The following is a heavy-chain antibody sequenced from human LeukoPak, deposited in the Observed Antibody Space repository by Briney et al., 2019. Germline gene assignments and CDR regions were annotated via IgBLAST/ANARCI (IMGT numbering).Heavy chain of an antibody. D-gene: IGHD3-22*01. CDR3: ARDGRYYDSSPEGY. CDR2: ISAYNGNT. J-gene: IGHJ4*02. CDR1: GYTFTSYG. Sequence: ASVKVSCTASGYTFTSYGISWVRQAPGQGLEWMGWISAYNGNTNYAQKLQGRVTMTTDTSTSTAYMELRSLRSDDTAVYYCARDGRYYDSSPEGYWGQGTLVTVSS. V-gene: IGHV1-18*01.